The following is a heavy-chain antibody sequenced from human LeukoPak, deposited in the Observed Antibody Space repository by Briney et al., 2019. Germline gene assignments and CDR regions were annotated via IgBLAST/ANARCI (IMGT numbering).Heavy chain of an antibody. V-gene: IGHV4-34*01. CDR2: INHSGST. CDR1: GGSFSGYY. Sequence: PSETLSLTCAVYGGSFSGYYWSWIRQPPGKGLEWIGEINHSGSTNYNPSPKSRVTISVDASKNQFSLKLSSVTAADTAVYYCARDHLANLASRLFDPWGQGTLVTVSS. J-gene: IGHJ5*02. D-gene: IGHD3-3*01. CDR3: ARDHLANLASRLFDP.